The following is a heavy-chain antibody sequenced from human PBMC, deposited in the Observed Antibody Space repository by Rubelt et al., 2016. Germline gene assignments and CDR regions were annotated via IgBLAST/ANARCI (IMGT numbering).Heavy chain of an antibody. CDR3: ARAEDYYSSWFDP. CDR1: GGSISRSYY. D-gene: IGHD3-22*01. CDR2: IYYSGST. V-gene: IGHV4-39*07. J-gene: IGHJ5*02. Sequence: QLQLQESGPGLVKPSETLSLTCTVSGGSISRSYYWGWIRQPPGEGLEWIGSIYYSGSTYYNPSLKSRVIISVDMSKNQFSRKLSSVTAADTAAYYCARAEDYYSSWFDPWGQGTLVTVSS.